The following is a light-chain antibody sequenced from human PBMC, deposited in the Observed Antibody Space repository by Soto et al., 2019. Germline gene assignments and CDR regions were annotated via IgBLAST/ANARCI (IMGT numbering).Light chain of an antibody. CDR3: HQDFNLPWT. Sequence: VISHSPATLSLSPGERATRSCTASQTVSRMYLSWFQQKPGQAPRLLIYGTSTRATGIPVRFSGSGSGTDFTLTISSLQPEDFAVYFCHQDFNLPWTFGQGTKVDIK. CDR2: GTS. V-gene: IGKV3D-7*01. J-gene: IGKJ1*01. CDR1: QTVSRMY.